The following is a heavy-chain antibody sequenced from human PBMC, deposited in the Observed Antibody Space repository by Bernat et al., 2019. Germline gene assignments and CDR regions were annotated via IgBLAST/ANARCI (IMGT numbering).Heavy chain of an antibody. CDR2: INPSGGST. CDR3: AGSGTDY. Sequence: QVQLVQSGAEVKKPGASVKVSCKASGYTFTSYYMHWVRQAPGQGPEWMGIINPSGGSTSYAQKIQGRVAMTRDTSTSTVDMELSRLRSEDTAVYYCAGSGTDYWGQGTLVTVSS. CDR1: GYTFTSYY. J-gene: IGHJ4*02. D-gene: IGHD6-19*01. V-gene: IGHV1-46*01.